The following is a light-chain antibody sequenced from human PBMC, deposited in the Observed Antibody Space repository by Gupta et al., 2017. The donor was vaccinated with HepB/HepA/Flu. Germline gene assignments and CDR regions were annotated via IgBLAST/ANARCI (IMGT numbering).Light chain of an antibody. V-gene: IGKV4-1*01. J-gene: IGKJ4*01. CDR2: WAS. CDR1: QSVLYSSNNKNY. Sequence: DIVMTQSPDSLAVSLGERATINCKSSQSVLYSSNNKNYLAWYQQKPGQPPKLLIYWASTRESGVPDRFSGSGSGTDFTLTISSLQAEDVAVYYCQQDDSTPPVFGGGTKVEIK. CDR3: QQDDSTPPV.